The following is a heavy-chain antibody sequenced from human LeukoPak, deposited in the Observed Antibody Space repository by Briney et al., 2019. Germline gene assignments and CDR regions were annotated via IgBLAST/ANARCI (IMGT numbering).Heavy chain of an antibody. CDR1: GFPFSSYW. CDR3: AKLLDHSRGFYYNAMDV. Sequence: GGSLRLSCVASGFPFSSYWMTWVRQAPGKGLEWVANIKQDGSKKSYVDSVKGRFTISRDNAKNSLYLQMNSLRAEDTAVYYCAKLLDHSRGFYYNAMDVWGRGTTVTVSS. J-gene: IGHJ6*02. D-gene: IGHD4-23*01. CDR2: IKQDGSKK. V-gene: IGHV3-7*03.